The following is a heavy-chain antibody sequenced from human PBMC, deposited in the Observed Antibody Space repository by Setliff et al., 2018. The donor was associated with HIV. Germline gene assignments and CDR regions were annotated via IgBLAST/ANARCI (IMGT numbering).Heavy chain of an antibody. CDR2: FSYTDEP. J-gene: IGHJ4*02. V-gene: IGHV4-61*08. CDR1: GVSVRSGEH. D-gene: IGHD1-26*01. CDR3: ARVGSYWSTFDY. Sequence: SETLSLTCTVSGVSVRSGEHWTWVRQAPGKGMEWIGYFSYTDEPHINYLEYFNPPLKSRVTISVDTSKNQFSLKLSSVTAADTAMHYCARVGSYWSTFDYWGQGALVTVS.